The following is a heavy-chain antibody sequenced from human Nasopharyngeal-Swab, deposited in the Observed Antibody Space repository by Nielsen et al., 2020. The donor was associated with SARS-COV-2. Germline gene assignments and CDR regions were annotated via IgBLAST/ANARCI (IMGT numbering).Heavy chain of an antibody. D-gene: IGHD5-24*01. CDR1: GFTFSTAA. V-gene: IGHV3-23*01. J-gene: IGHJ4*02. CDR3: AKEEVPNYY. Sequence: GESLKISCVVSGFTFSTAAMSWVRQAPGKGLEYVSGISITGDRTYYADSVRGRFTISRDNARNTLYLEVHNLRVEDTAVYYCAKEEVPNYYWGQGTLVTVSS. CDR2: ISITGDRT.